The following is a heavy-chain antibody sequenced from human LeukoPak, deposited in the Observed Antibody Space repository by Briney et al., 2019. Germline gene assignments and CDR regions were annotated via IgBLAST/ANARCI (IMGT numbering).Heavy chain of an antibody. CDR3: ARAPGAGTYLDY. CDR2: ISPNSGET. D-gene: IGHD1-26*01. J-gene: IGHJ4*02. CDR1: GYTFTGYY. V-gene: IGHV1-2*02. Sequence: ASVKVSCKASGYTFTGYYLHWVRQAPGQGLEWMGWISPNSGETNPAQKFQGRVTMSRDTSISTAYMELSRLTSDDTAVYYCARAPGAGTYLDYWGQGTLVTVSS.